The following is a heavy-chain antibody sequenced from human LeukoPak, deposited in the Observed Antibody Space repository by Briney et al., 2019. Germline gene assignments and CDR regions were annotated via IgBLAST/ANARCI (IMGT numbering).Heavy chain of an antibody. J-gene: IGHJ4*02. V-gene: IGHV3-7*01. CDR1: GFTFSTYW. Sequence: GGSLRLSCAASGFTFSTYWMSWVRQAPGKGLEWVANINQDGSEKYSVDSVKGRFTISRDNAKKSLYLQMNALRYEDTAIYYCARDHDWAFDLWGQGTLVTVSS. CDR3: ARDHDWAFDL. D-gene: IGHD3-9*01. CDR2: INQDGSEK.